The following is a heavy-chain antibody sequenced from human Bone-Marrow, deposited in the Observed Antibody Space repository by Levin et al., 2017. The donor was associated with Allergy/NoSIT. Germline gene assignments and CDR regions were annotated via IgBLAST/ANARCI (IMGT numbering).Heavy chain of an antibody. CDR1: GFIFPNFW. V-gene: IGHV3-7*01. D-gene: IGHD1-26*01. Sequence: GGSLRLSCVASGFIFPNFWMTWVRQAPGKGLEWVANIDKVGGETYYVDSVKGRFTISRDNAKNSLYLQMNSLRAEDTAVYYCASWVGRDFWGQGTVITVSS. J-gene: IGHJ4*02. CDR2: IDKVGGET. CDR3: ASWVGRDF.